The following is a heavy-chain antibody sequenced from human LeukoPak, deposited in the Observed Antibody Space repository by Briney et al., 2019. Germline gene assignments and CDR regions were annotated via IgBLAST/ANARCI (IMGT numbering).Heavy chain of an antibody. D-gene: IGHD5-18*01. CDR1: GGTFSSYA. Sequence: SVKVSCKASGGTFSSYAISWVRQARGQGLEWMGGIIPIFGTANYAQKFQGRVTITTDESTSTAYMELSSLRSEDTAVYYCARFHPHVDTAPTGANYYMDVWGKGTTVTVSS. V-gene: IGHV1-69*05. J-gene: IGHJ6*03. CDR2: IIPIFGTA. CDR3: ARFHPHVDTAPTGANYYMDV.